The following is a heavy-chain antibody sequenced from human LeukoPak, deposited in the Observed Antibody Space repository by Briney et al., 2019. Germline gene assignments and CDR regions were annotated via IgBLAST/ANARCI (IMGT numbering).Heavy chain of an antibody. D-gene: IGHD5-18*01. Sequence: PGGSLRLSCAASGFTFSSYAMSWVRQAPGKGLEWVSGISWNSGSIGYADSVKGRFTISRDNAKNSLYLQMNSLRAEDTALYYCAKDKEDTAMDYWGQGTLVTVSS. CDR2: ISWNSGSI. J-gene: IGHJ4*02. V-gene: IGHV3-9*01. CDR3: AKDKEDTAMDY. CDR1: GFTFSSYA.